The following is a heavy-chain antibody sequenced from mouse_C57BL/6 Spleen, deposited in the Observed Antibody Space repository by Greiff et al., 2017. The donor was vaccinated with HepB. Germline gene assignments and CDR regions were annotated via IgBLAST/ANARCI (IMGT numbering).Heavy chain of an antibody. CDR1: GYAFSSSW. Sequence: VQLQQSGPELVKPGASVKISCKASGYAFSSSWMNWVKQRPGKGLEWIGRIYPGDGDTNYNGKFKGKATLTADKSSSTAYMQLSSLTSEDSAVYFCARLYGSGGYFDVWGTGTTVTVSS. CDR3: ARLYGSGGYFDV. V-gene: IGHV1-82*01. J-gene: IGHJ1*03. CDR2: IYPGDGDT. D-gene: IGHD1-1*01.